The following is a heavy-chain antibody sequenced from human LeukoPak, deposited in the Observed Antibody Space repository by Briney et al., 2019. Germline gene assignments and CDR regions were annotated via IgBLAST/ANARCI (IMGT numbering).Heavy chain of an antibody. D-gene: IGHD3-3*01. CDR2: ISGTSSYM. J-gene: IGHJ6*02. CDR1: GFNFRDYS. V-gene: IGHV3-21*01. CDR3: ARDSSHDFWSGFMGANGMDV. Sequence: GGSLRLSCVAYGFNFRDYSMNWVRQAPGKGLDWVSGISGTSSYMYYGDSVKGRFTVSRDNAKNSLYLQMESLRVEDTAVYYCARDSSHDFWSGFMGANGMDVWGQGTTVTVSS.